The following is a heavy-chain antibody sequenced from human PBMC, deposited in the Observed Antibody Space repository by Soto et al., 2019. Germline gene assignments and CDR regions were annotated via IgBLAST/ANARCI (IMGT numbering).Heavy chain of an antibody. V-gene: IGHV1-69*01. J-gene: IGHJ6*02. CDR2: IIPIFGTA. CDR3: ARSEYSSSWFHHYYSYGMDV. Sequence: QVQLVQSGAEVKKPGSSVKVSCKASGGTFSSYAISWVRQAPGQGLEWMGWIIPIFGTANYAQKFEGRVTITADESTSTAYMELSSLRSEDTAVYYCARSEYSSSWFHHYYSYGMDVWGQGTTVTDSS. D-gene: IGHD6-13*01. CDR1: GGTFSSYA.